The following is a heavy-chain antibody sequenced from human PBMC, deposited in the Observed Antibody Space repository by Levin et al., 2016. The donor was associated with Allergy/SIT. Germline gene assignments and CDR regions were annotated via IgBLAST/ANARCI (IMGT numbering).Heavy chain of an antibody. CDR3: AKESGYYSDIDY. Sequence: GESLKISCAASGFTFSSYAMSWVRQAPGKGLEWVSAISGSGGSTYYADSVKGRFTISRDNSKNTLYLQMNSLRAEDTAVYYCAKESGYYSDIDYWGQGTLVTVSS. CDR1: GFTFSSYA. J-gene: IGHJ4*02. D-gene: IGHD3-22*01. CDR2: ISGSGGST. V-gene: IGHV3-23*01.